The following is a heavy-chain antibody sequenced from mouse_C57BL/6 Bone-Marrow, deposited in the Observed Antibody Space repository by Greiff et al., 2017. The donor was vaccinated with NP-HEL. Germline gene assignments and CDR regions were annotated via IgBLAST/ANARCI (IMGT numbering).Heavy chain of an antibody. Sequence: VQLKESGPGLVKPSQSLSLSCSVTGYSITSGYYWNWIRQFPGNKLEWMGYIRYDGSNNYNPSLKNRISITRDTSKNQFFLKLNSVTTEDTATYYCASRGLYYDYDGGYFDVWGTGTTVTVSS. V-gene: IGHV3-6*01. CDR3: ASRGLYYDYDGGYFDV. J-gene: IGHJ1*03. CDR1: GYSITSGYY. D-gene: IGHD2-4*01. CDR2: IRYDGSN.